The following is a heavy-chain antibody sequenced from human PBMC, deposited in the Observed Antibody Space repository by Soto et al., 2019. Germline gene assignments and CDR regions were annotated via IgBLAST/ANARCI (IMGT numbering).Heavy chain of an antibody. CDR1: GCSIAGGNY. CDR3: ARYGGGYRFDY. Sequence: TLSVTCTVAGCSIAGGNYWSWIRQHPVKGLEWIGYIYYSGSTFYNPSLTSRATISVDMSMNQFSLKLSSVTAADTAVYYCARYGGGYRFDYWGQGTLVTVSS. D-gene: IGHD3-16*01. J-gene: IGHJ4*02. CDR2: IYYSGST. V-gene: IGHV4-31*03.